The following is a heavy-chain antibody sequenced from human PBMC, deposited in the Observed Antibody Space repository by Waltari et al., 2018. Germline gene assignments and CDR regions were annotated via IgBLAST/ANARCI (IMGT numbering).Heavy chain of an antibody. D-gene: IGHD4-4*01. Sequence: QVQLVQSGAEVKKPGASVKVSCTASGYTFTDYYLHWARQAPGQGLEWVGRITPNSGATNYAQKFQGRVTMTRDTSISTAYMELSSLRSDDTAVYYCARDNHVYSTDYWGQGTLVTVSS. V-gene: IGHV1-2*06. CDR2: ITPNSGAT. CDR1: GYTFTDYY. J-gene: IGHJ4*02. CDR3: ARDNHVYSTDY.